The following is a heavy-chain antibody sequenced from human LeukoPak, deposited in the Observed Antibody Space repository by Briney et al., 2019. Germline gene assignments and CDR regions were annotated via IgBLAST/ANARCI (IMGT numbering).Heavy chain of an antibody. CDR1: GFTFSNYA. Sequence: PGRSLRLSCAASGFTFSNYAMHWVRQAPGKGLEWVAVISYDGSNKYYADSVEGRFTISRDNSKNTLYLQMNSLRTEDTAVYYCERGGDYGSGSFRWRHFDYWGQGTLVTVSS. CDR3: ERGGDYGSGSFRWRHFDY. D-gene: IGHD3-10*01. CDR2: ISYDGSNK. V-gene: IGHV3-30-3*01. J-gene: IGHJ4*02.